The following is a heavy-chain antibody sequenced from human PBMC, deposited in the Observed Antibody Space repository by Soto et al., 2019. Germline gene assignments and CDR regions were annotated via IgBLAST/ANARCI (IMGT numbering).Heavy chain of an antibody. CDR2: IIPIFGTA. D-gene: IGHD5-18*01. J-gene: IGHJ6*02. Sequence: SVKVSCKASGGTFSSHAISWVRQAPGQGLEWMGGIIPIFGTASYAQKFQGRVTITADASTSTAYMELSSLRSEDTAVYYCARVTGMVTYGMDIWGQGXTVTVSS. CDR1: GGTFSSHA. CDR3: ARVTGMVTYGMDI. V-gene: IGHV1-69*13.